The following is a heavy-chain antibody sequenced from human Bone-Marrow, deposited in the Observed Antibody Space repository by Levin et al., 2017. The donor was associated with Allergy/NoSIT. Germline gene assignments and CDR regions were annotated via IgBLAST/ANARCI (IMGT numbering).Heavy chain of an antibody. V-gene: IGHV3-23*01. Sequence: GGSLRLSCAASGFTFSSYAMSWVRQAPGKGLEWVSAITGSGGSTYYADSVKGRFTISRDNSKNTLYLQMNSLRAEDTAVYYCAKDGFLEAAGFEYFQHWGQGTLVTVSS. CDR1: GFTFSSYA. CDR2: ITGSGGST. D-gene: IGHD6-13*01. CDR3: AKDGFLEAAGFEYFQH. J-gene: IGHJ1*01.